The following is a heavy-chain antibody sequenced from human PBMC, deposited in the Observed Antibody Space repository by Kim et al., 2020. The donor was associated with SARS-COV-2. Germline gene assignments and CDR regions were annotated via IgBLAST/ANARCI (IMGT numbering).Heavy chain of an antibody. CDR1: GNSFTSHW. CDR3: ARTNYYGSGRYDS. Sequence: GESLKISCKGPGNSFTSHWIAWVRQMSGKGLEWMGIIYPGDSDSRYSPSFQGQVTISADKTTTTAYLQWSSLKASDTAMYYCARTNYYGSGRYDSWGQGTLVTVSS. CDR2: IYPGDSDS. D-gene: IGHD3-10*01. V-gene: IGHV5-51*01. J-gene: IGHJ5*02.